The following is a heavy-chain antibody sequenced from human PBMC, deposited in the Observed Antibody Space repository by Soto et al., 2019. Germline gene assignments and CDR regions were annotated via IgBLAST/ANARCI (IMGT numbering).Heavy chain of an antibody. Sequence: TCTGSGTSISSYYWSWIRQPPGKGLEWMGWISAYNGNTNYAQKLQGRVTMTTDTSTSTAYMELRSLRSDDTAVYYCARESSAVAGSRAPSYGMDVWGQGTTVTVSS. CDR1: GTSISSYY. CDR3: ARESSAVAGSRAPSYGMDV. D-gene: IGHD6-19*01. V-gene: IGHV1-18*04. CDR2: ISAYNGNT. J-gene: IGHJ6*02.